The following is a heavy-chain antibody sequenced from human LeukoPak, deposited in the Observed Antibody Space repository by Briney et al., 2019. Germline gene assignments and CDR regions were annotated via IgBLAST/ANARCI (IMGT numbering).Heavy chain of an antibody. V-gene: IGHV4-34*01. CDR3: TREFTGPSGD. D-gene: IGHD3-10*01. CDR1: GGSFSGYY. J-gene: IGHJ4*02. Sequence: SETLSLTCAVYGGSFSGYYWSWIRQPPGKGLEWIGEINHSGSTNYNPSLKSRVTISVDTSKNQFSLKLSPVTAADTAAYFCTREFTGPSGDWGQGTLVPVSS. CDR2: INHSGST.